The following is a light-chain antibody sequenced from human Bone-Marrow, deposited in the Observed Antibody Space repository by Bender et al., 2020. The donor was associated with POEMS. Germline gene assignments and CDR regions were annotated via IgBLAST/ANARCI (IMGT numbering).Light chain of an antibody. Sequence: QSALTQPASVSGSPGQSITISCTGTSSDVGSYTLVSWYQQSPGKAPRLILYDVTERPAGISNRFSGSKSGNTASLRISGLRAEDEADYHCCSYAGSSTLIFGGGTRLTVL. J-gene: IGLJ2*01. V-gene: IGLV2-23*02. CDR3: CSYAGSSTLI. CDR1: SSDVGSYTL. CDR2: DVT.